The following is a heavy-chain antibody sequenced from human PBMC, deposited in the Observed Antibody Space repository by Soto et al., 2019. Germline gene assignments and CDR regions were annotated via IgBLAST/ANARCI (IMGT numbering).Heavy chain of an antibody. CDR3: GRSEEDSHYYYYGMDV. D-gene: IGHD2-15*01. V-gene: IGHV6-1*01. Sequence: SQTLSLTCVGSGDTVSSNSVAWNWVRQSPSRGLEWLGRTYYRSRWYSDYAVSVRRRIDINADTSKNQVSLQLNSVTPEDTAVYYCGRSEEDSHYYYYGMDVWGQGTTVTVSS. J-gene: IGHJ6*02. CDR1: GDTVSSNSVA. CDR2: TYYRSRWYS.